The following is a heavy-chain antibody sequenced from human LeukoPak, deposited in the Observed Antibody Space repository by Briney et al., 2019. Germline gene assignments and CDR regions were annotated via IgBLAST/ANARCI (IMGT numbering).Heavy chain of an antibody. D-gene: IGHD2-21*02. J-gene: IGHJ4*02. Sequence: GESLKISCRGSEYGFTSYWIGWVRQMPGKGLEWMGIIYPGDSDTRYSPSFQGQVTFSADRSISTAYLQWSSLKASDTATYYCARRSRYCRSTKCSYFDYWGQRTLVIVSS. V-gene: IGHV5-51*01. CDR3: ARRSRYCRSTKCSYFDY. CDR2: IYPGDSDT. CDR1: EYGFTSYW.